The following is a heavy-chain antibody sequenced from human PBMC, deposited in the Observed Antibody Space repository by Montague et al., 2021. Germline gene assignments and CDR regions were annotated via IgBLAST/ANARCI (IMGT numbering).Heavy chain of an antibody. D-gene: IGHD5-24*01. CDR1: GGSISSSSYY. V-gene: IGHV4-39*01. CDR2: IYYSGST. CDR3: ASSSSGRCLQSYFDY. J-gene: IGHJ4*02. Sequence: SETLSLTCTVSGGSISSSSYYWGWIRQPPGKGLEWIGSIYYSGSTYYTLSLQIRFTISVDTSKNQFSLKLSSVTAADTAVYYCASSSSGRCLQSYFDYWGQGTLVTVSS.